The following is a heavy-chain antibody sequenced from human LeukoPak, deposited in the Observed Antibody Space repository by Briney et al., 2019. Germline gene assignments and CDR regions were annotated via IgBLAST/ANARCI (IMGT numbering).Heavy chain of an antibody. V-gene: IGHV3-11*05. Sequence: GRSLRLSCAASGFTFSDYYMSWIRQAPGKGLDWVAYISTSSSSTNYADSVKGRFTISRDNAKNSLYLQMNSLRAEDTAVYYCARVPGKYAFDIWGQGTMVTVSA. CDR2: ISTSSSST. CDR3: ARVPGKYAFDI. CDR1: GFTFSDYY. J-gene: IGHJ3*02. D-gene: IGHD3-10*01.